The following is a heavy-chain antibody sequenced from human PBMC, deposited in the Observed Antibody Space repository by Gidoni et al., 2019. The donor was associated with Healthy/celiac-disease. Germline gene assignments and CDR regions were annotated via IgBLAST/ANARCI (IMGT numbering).Heavy chain of an antibody. CDR1: GFTFSSYA. Sequence: EVQLLESGGGLVQPGGSLRLPCAASGFTFSSYARSWVRQAPGKGLEWVSAISGSGGSTYYADSVKGRFTISRDNSKNTLYLQMNSLRAEDTAVYYCAGNYGSGSYEYWGQGTLVTVSS. CDR3: AGNYGSGSYEY. CDR2: ISGSGGST. D-gene: IGHD3-10*01. J-gene: IGHJ4*02. V-gene: IGHV3-23*01.